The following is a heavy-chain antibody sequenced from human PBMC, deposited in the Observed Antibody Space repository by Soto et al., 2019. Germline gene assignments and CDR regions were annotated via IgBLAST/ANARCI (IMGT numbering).Heavy chain of an antibody. CDR3: ARGAYSNGGPRY. D-gene: IGHD4-4*01. V-gene: IGHV4-59*01. J-gene: IGHJ4*02. Sequence: GIWKPPGKGLEWIGYIYNSGSTNYNPSLKSRVTISVDTSKNQFSLKLSSVTAADTAVYYCARGAYSNGGPRYWGERTLVSVSS. CDR2: IYNSGST.